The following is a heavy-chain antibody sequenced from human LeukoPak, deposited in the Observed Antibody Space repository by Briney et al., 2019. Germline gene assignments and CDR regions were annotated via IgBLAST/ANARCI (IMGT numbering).Heavy chain of an antibody. CDR1: GFTFDDYA. J-gene: IGHJ5*02. V-gene: IGHV3-23*01. CDR2: IDASNGKT. Sequence: GGSLRLSCAASGFTFDDYAMRWVRQAPGKGLEWVSSIDASNGKTYYSYSVKGPFTISREISKSTFYLQMNSLRAEDTAVYFCARDMSGSFPNWIDPWGQGTLVTVSS. CDR3: ARDMSGSFPNWIDP. D-gene: IGHD1-26*01.